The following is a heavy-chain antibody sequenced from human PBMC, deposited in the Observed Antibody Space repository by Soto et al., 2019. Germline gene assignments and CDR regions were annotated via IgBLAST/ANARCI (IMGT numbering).Heavy chain of an antibody. CDR1: GYSFTSYW. J-gene: IGHJ5*02. CDR2: IYPGDSDT. D-gene: IGHD6-13*01. V-gene: IGHV5-51*01. CDR3: ARSLNIWSSSWSTNWFDP. Sequence: PGESLKISCKGSGYSFTSYWIGWVRQMPGKGLEWMGIIYPGDSDTRYSPSFQGQVTISADKSISTAYLQWSSLKASDTAMYYCARSLNIWSSSWSTNWFDPWGQGTLVTVSS.